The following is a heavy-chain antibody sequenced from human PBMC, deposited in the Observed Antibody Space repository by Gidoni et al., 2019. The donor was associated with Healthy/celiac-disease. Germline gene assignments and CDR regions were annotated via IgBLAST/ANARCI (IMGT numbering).Heavy chain of an antibody. J-gene: IGHJ4*02. CDR2: ISGRGGST. Sequence: EVQLVESGGGLVQPGGYLRLTCAAYGFTFSSYAMSWVRQAPGKGLEWVSAISGRGGSTYYADSVKGRFTISRDNSKNTLYLQMNSLRAEDTAVYYCANFLVTSGYYHLFDYWGQGTLVTVSS. D-gene: IGHD3-22*01. CDR3: ANFLVTSGYYHLFDY. V-gene: IGHV3-23*04. CDR1: GFTFSSYA.